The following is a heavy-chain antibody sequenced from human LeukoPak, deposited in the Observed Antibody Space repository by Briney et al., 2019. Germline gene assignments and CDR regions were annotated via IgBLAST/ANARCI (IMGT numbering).Heavy chain of an antibody. CDR2: VYPGDSDI. CDR3: ARPRGYGELGGFEY. V-gene: IGHV5-51*01. J-gene: IGHJ4*02. CDR1: GYCFTRYW. Sequence: KSGESLQISCEGSGYCFTRYWIGWGRPLPGKGLEWMGFVYPGDSDIRYRPSFQGQVTISADKSISAAYMQWSSLKASDTAMYYCARPRGYGELGGFEYWGQGTLVTVSS. D-gene: IGHD4/OR15-4a*01.